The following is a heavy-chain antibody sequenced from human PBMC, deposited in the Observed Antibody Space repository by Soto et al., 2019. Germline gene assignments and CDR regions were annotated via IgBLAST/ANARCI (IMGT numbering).Heavy chain of an antibody. V-gene: IGHV1-2*04. J-gene: IGHJ4*02. D-gene: IGHD6-13*01. Sequence: GASVKVSCKASGYTFTGYYMHWVRQAPGQGLEWMGWINPNSGGTNYAQKFQGWVTMTRDTSISTAYMELSRLRSDDTAVYYCARGYGIAAAGRDFDYWGQGTLVTVSS. CDR3: ARGYGIAAAGRDFDY. CDR2: INPNSGGT. CDR1: GYTFTGYY.